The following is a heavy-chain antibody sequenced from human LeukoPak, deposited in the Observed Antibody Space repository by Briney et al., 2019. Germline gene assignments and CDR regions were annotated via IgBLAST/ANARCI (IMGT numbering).Heavy chain of an antibody. CDR3: ARDPPKGYRRGYSGYAPTFDY. J-gene: IGHJ4*02. CDR2: IYYSGST. Sequence: PSETLSLTCTVSGGSISSSSYYWGWIRQPPGKGLEWIGSIYYSGSTYYNPSLKSRVTISVDTSKNQFSLKLSSVTAADTAVYYCARDPPKGYRRGYSGYAPTFDYWGQGTLVTVSS. V-gene: IGHV4-39*07. CDR1: GGSISSSSYY. D-gene: IGHD5-12*01.